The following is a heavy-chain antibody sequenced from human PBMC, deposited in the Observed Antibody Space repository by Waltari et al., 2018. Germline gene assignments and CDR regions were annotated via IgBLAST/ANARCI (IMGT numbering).Heavy chain of an antibody. J-gene: IGHJ6*03. CDR2: INHSGST. V-gene: IGHV4-34*01. CDR3: ARAPYYYDSSGSPFYYYMDV. CDR1: GGSFSGYY. Sequence: QVQLQQWGAGLLKPSETLSLTCAVYGGSFSGYYWSWLRQPPGKGLGWIGEINHSGSTNYNPSLKSRVTISVDTSKNQFSLKLSSVTAADTAVYYCARAPYYYDSSGSPFYYYMDVWGKGTTVTVSS. D-gene: IGHD3-22*01.